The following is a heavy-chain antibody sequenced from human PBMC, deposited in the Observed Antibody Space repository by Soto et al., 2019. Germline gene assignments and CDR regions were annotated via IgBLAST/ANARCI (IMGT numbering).Heavy chain of an antibody. D-gene: IGHD2-21*02. CDR2: IYYSGST. Sequence: QVQLQESGPGLVKPSQTLSLTCTVSGGSISSGDYYWSWIRQPPGKGLEWIGYIYYSGSTYYNPSLKSRVTISVDTSKNQFSLKLSSVTAADTAVYYCARERFVTDRPYGMDVWGQGTTVTVSS. V-gene: IGHV4-30-4*01. CDR1: GGSISSGDYY. CDR3: ARERFVTDRPYGMDV. J-gene: IGHJ6*02.